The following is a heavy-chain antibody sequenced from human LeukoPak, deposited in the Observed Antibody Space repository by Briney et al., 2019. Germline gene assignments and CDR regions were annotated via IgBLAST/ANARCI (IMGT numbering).Heavy chain of an antibody. J-gene: IGHJ4*02. CDR1: GGSISSHY. CDR2: IYYSGST. Sequence: SETLFLTCTVSGGSISSHYWSWIRQPPGKGLEWIGYIYYSGSTNYNPSLKSRVTISVDTSKNQFSLKLSSVTAADTAVYYCAREEYQLLVFDYWGQGTLVTVSS. CDR3: AREEYQLLVFDY. D-gene: IGHD2-2*01. V-gene: IGHV4-59*11.